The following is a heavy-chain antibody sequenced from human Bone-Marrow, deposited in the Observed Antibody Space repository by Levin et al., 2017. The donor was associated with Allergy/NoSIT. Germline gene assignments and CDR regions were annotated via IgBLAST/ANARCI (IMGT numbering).Heavy chain of an antibody. CDR1: GGSISGSTYY. CDR2: IYYSGST. V-gene: IGHV4-39*01. J-gene: IGHJ4*02. D-gene: IGHD3-10*01. Sequence: GSLRLSCTVSGGSISGSTYYWGWIRQPPGKGLEWIGSIYYSGSTSYNPSLKSRVAISVDTSKNQFSLNLNSVTAADTAVYYCARQGGSGRAYDYWGQGTLVAVSS. CDR3: ARQGGSGRAYDY.